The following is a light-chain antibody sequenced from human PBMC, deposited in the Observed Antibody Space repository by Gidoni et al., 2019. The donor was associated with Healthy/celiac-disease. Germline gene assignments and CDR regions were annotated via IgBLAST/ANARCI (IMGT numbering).Light chain of an antibody. CDR2: EVS. Sequence: QSALPHPPSASGSPGPSVTISCTGPSSDVGGYNYVSWYKQHPGKATKLMIDEVSKRPSGVPDGFSGAKSGNTASLTVSGRQAEDEAEYYCSSYAGSNNWVFGGGNKLTVL. V-gene: IGLV2-8*01. CDR1: SSDVGGYNY. J-gene: IGLJ3*02. CDR3: SSYAGSNNWV.